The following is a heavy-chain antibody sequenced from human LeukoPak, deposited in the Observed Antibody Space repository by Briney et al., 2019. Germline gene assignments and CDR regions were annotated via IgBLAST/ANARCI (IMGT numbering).Heavy chain of an antibody. Sequence: ASVKVSCKASGYTFTSYGISWVRQAPGQGLEWMGWISAYNGSTNYAQKLQGRVTMTTDTSTSTAYMELRSLRSDDTAVYYCARSEDSRDAFDIWGQGTMVTVSS. CDR2: ISAYNGST. V-gene: IGHV1-18*01. D-gene: IGHD3-22*01. J-gene: IGHJ3*02. CDR3: ARSEDSRDAFDI. CDR1: GYTFTSYG.